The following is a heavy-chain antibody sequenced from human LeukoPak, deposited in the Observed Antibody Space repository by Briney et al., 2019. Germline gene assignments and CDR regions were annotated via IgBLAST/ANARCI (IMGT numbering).Heavy chain of an antibody. CDR2: IHHGGAT. J-gene: IGHJ4*02. V-gene: IGHV4-30-2*01. D-gene: IGHD1-1*01. Sequence: KPSQTLSLTCSVSNGSISSGDYYWSWIRQPPGQGLEWIGYIHHGGATYSNPSLQSRATVSADKSKNQFSLKLTSVTAADTAVYYCAKGSESERLYDYWGQGTLVGVCS. CDR1: NGSISSGDYY. CDR3: AKGSESERLYDY.